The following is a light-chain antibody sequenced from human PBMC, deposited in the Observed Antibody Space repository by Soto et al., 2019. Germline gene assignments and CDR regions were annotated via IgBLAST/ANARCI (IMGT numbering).Light chain of an antibody. CDR1: SSDVGGYNY. CDR3: SSSAGSSNV. J-gene: IGLJ1*01. V-gene: IGLV2-8*01. Sequence: QSALTQPPSASGSPGQSVAISCTGTSSDVGGYNYVSWYQQHPGKAPKLMIYEVNKRPSGVPDRFSGSKSGNTASLTVSGLQAEDEDDYHCSSSAGSSNVFGTGTKVTVL. CDR2: EVN.